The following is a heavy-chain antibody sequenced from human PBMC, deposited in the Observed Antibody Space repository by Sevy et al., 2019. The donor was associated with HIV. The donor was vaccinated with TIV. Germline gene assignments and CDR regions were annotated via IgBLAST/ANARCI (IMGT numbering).Heavy chain of an antibody. V-gene: IGHV1-69*13. Sequence: ASVKVSRKASGGTFSSYGISWVRQAPGQGLEWMGGLIPSFGAANYRRNFQGRVTITADESTSTAYMELSSLRSEDTVVYYCAKYDYGDYVGWFDPWGQGTLVTVSS. CDR3: AKYDYGDYVGWFDP. J-gene: IGHJ5*02. D-gene: IGHD4-17*01. CDR1: GGTFSSYG. CDR2: LIPSFGAA.